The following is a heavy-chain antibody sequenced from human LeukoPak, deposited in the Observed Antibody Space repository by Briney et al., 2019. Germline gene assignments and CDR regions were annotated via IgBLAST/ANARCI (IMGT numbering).Heavy chain of an antibody. V-gene: IGHV4-34*01. D-gene: IGHD3-22*01. CDR3: ARDTSSGYYWY. CDR1: GGSFSGYY. CDR2: INHSGST. J-gene: IGHJ4*02. Sequence: PSETLSLTCAVYGGSFSGYYWSWIRQPPGQGLEWIGEINHSGSTNYNPSLKSRVTISVDTSKTQFSLKLSSVTAADTAVYYCARDTSSGYYWYWGQGTLVTVSS.